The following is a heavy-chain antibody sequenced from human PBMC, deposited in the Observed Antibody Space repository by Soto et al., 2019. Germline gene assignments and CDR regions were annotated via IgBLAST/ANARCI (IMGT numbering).Heavy chain of an antibody. D-gene: IGHD3-9*01. J-gene: IGHJ4*02. Sequence: HPGGSLRLSCAASGFTFSGSAMHWVRQASGKGLEWVGRIRSKANSYATAYAASVKGRFTISRDDSKNTAYLQMNSLKTEDTAVYYCARDPTPVVKDFDWPVDYWGQGTQVTVSS. V-gene: IGHV3-73*01. CDR1: GFTFSGSA. CDR3: ARDPTPVVKDFDWPVDY. CDR2: IRSKANSYAT.